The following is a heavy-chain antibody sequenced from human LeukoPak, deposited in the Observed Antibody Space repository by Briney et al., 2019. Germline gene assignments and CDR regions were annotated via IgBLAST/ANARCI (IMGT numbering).Heavy chain of an antibody. CDR2: IWSDESHK. CDR3: ARDHGSGSRVYYYGMDV. D-gene: IGHD6-19*01. V-gene: IGHV3-33*01. J-gene: IGHJ6*02. Sequence: GRSLRLSCAASGFTLSSSGMHWVRQAPGKGLEWVAVIWSDESHKYYADSVKGRFTISRDNSKNTLYLQMNSLRAEDTAVYYCARDHGSGSRVYYYGMDVWGQGTTVTVSS. CDR1: GFTLSSSG.